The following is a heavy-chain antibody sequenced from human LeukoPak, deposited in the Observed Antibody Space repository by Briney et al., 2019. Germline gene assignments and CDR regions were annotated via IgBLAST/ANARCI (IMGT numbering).Heavy chain of an antibody. D-gene: IGHD6-19*01. Sequence: PGGSLRLSCAASGFTFSSYWMSWVRQAPGKGLEWVSAISGSGGSTYYADSVKGRFTISRDNSKNTLYLEMNSLRADDTAVYYCAKVSSQYSSGWYRGYFDYWGQGTLVTVSS. CDR1: GFTFSSYW. V-gene: IGHV3-23*01. J-gene: IGHJ4*02. CDR2: ISGSGGST. CDR3: AKVSSQYSSGWYRGYFDY.